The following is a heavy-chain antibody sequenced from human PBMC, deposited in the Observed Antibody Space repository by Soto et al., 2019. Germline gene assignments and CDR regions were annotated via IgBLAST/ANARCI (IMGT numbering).Heavy chain of an antibody. J-gene: IGHJ4*02. Sequence: GESLKISCKGSGNIFSSYWIAWGLQGPGKGLEWMGIIYPGDSDAKYSPSFQGQVTISADKPISTAYLQWSSLKASDTAMYYCARRTLLAPYYFDYWGQGTLVTVSS. CDR2: IYPGDSDA. CDR3: ARRTLLAPYYFDY. D-gene: IGHD3-3*02. V-gene: IGHV5-51*01. CDR1: GNIFSSYW.